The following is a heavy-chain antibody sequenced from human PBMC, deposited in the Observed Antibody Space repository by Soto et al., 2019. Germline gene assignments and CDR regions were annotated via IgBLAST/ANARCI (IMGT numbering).Heavy chain of an antibody. D-gene: IGHD3-22*01. Sequence: LRLSCAASGFTFDDYAMHWVRQAPGKGLEWVSGISWNSGSIGYADPVKGRFTISRDNAKNSLYLQMNSLRAEDTALYYCAKDTGYYDSSGLFDYWGQGTLVTVSS. CDR1: GFTFDDYA. CDR2: ISWNSGSI. CDR3: AKDTGYYDSSGLFDY. V-gene: IGHV3-9*01. J-gene: IGHJ4*02.